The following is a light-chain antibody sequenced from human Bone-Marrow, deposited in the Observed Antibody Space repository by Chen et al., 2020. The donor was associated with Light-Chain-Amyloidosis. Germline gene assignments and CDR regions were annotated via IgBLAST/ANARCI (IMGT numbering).Light chain of an antibody. J-gene: IGLJ2*01. Sequence: QSALTQPRSVSGSPGQSITISCTGTSGDVGGYYFVSWYQQHPGKAPQLIIYDVSKRPPGVPYRFSGSKSGNTASLTVHGLQAEDGADYSCSSYAGRCTWGFGGGTKLTVL. V-gene: IGLV2-11*01. CDR2: DVS. CDR3: SSYAGRCTWG. CDR1: SGDVGGYYF.